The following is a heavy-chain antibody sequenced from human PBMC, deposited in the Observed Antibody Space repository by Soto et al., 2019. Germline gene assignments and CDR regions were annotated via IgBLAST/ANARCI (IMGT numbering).Heavy chain of an antibody. CDR2: TYYRSKWFH. V-gene: IGHV6-1*01. CDR1: GASVSSDLTP. CDR3: ARGNALDC. D-gene: IGHD3-10*01. Sequence: GPLQQSGPGLVKPSQTPSLTCAISGASVSSDLTPWNWIRQSPLRGLEWLGRTYYRSKWFHDYAASVESRITSNPDTSKNQFSRELISMTPEDTAMYYCARGNALDCWGQATVVTVSS. J-gene: IGHJ3*01.